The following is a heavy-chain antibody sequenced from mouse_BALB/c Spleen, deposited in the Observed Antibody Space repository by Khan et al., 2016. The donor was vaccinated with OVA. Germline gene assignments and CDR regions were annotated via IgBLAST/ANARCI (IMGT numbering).Heavy chain of an antibody. CDR1: GYSITSGYS. J-gene: IGHJ4*01. CDR2: IYYSGSI. CDR3: ARDGNDMDY. D-gene: IGHD2-1*01. Sequence: EVQLQESGPDLVKPSQSLSLTCTVTGYSITSGYSWHGIRQFPGNKLEWMGYIYYSGSINYNPSIKRRISITRDTSKNQFFLQLNSVTTEDTATYYCARDGNDMDYWGQGTSLTVSS. V-gene: IGHV3-1*02.